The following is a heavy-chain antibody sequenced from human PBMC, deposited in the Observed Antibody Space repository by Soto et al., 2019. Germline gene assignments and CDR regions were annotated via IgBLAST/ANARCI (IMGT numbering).Heavy chain of an antibody. CDR3: ARDLITMIVVVIQPHDAFDI. Sequence: ASVKVSCKASGYGFTSYGISWLRQAPGQGLEWMGWISPYNGNTNHAQKLQGRVTMTTDTSTSTAYMELRSLRSDDTAVYYCARDLITMIVVVIQPHDAFDIWGQGTMVTVSS. V-gene: IGHV1-18*01. J-gene: IGHJ3*02. CDR1: GYGFTSYG. CDR2: ISPYNGNT. D-gene: IGHD3-22*01.